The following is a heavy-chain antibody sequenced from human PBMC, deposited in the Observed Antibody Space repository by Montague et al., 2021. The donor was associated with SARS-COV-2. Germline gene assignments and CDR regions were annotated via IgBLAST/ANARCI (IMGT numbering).Heavy chain of an antibody. V-gene: IGHV4-34*01. J-gene: IGHJ4*02. Sequence: SETLSLTCAVSGGSFSGYYWSWIRQPPGKGLEWIGEVKDSGSTNYIPSLKSRVAISVDTSKNQFSLKLRSVTAADTAVYFCARGARTGGIYECWRGYYRSALDYWGQGTLVTVSS. D-gene: IGHD3-3*01. CDR3: ARGARTGGIYECWRGYYRSALDY. CDR2: VKDSGST. CDR1: GGSFSGYY.